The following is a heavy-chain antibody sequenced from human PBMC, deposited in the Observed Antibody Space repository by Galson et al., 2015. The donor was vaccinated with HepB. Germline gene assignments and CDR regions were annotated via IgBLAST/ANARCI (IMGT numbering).Heavy chain of an antibody. D-gene: IGHD5-12*01. CDR3: AKDWSGDIVATIIDH. V-gene: IGHV3-11*06. J-gene: IGHJ5*02. CDR2: ISASSAYT. Sequence: SLRLSCAASGFNFRDYYMGWVRQAPGKGLECVSYISASSAYTHYADSVKGRFTISRDNAKKPLSLQMNSLRDEDTAIYYCAKDWSGDIVATIIDHWGQGTLVTVSS. CDR1: GFNFRDYY.